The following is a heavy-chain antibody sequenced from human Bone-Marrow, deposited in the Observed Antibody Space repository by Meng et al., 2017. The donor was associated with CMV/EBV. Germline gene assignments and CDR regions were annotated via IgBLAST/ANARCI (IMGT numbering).Heavy chain of an antibody. CDR1: GGTFSSYA. J-gene: IGHJ6*02. Sequence: KVSCKASGGTFSSYAISWVRQAPGQGLEWMGRIIPILGIANYAQKFQGRVTITADKSTSTAYMELSSLRSEDTAVYYCARDRCSSTSCYNYYYYYGMDVWGQGTTVTVSS. D-gene: IGHD2-2*02. V-gene: IGHV1-69*04. CDR2: IIPILGIA. CDR3: ARDRCSSTSCYNYYYYYGMDV.